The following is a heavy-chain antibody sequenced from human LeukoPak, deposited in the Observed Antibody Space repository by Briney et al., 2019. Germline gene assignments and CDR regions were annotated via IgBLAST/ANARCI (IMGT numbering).Heavy chain of an antibody. J-gene: IGHJ4*02. D-gene: IGHD1-26*01. CDR1: GGSIISYY. CDR3: ASPRGGGSSRYYFDY. V-gene: IGHV4-4*07. Sequence: PSETLSLTCTVSGGSIISYYWSWIRQPAGKGLEWIGRIYTSGSTSYNPSLKSRVTMSVDTSKNQFSLKLSSVTAADAAVYYCASPRGGGSSRYYFDYWGQGTLVTVSS. CDR2: IYTSGST.